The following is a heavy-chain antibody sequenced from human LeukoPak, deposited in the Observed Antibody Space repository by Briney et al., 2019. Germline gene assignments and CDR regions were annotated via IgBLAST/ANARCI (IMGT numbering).Heavy chain of an antibody. D-gene: IGHD6-19*01. Sequence: SETLSLTCTVPGGSIFDYYWSWFRQPPGKALEYIGYIYYSGTTSYNPSLKGRVTMSVDTSKKQLSLKLRSVNGADTAMYYCARRIGGGWAYWYFDLWGRGTLVTVSS. CDR1: GGSIFDYY. CDR2: IYYSGTT. V-gene: IGHV4-59*08. J-gene: IGHJ2*01. CDR3: ARRIGGGWAYWYFDL.